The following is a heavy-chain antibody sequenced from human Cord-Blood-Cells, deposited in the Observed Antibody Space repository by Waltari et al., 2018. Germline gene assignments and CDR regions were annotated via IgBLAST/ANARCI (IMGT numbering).Heavy chain of an antibody. J-gene: IGHJ4*02. CDR1: GYTFTGYY. V-gene: IGHV1-2*02. CDR2: INTNSGGT. D-gene: IGHD6-13*01. CDR3: ARGQQLFY. Sequence: QVQLVQSGAEVKKPGASVKVSCKASGYTFTGYYMHWVRQAPGKGLECMGWINTNSGGTNYAQRFQVRVSVTKDTSSSTGYMELTRLRSDDTAVYYFARGQQLFYWGQGALVTVSS.